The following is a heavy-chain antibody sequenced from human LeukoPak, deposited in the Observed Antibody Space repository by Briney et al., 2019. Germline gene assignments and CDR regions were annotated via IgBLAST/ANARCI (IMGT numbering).Heavy chain of an antibody. CDR2: LHPNSGAT. V-gene: IGHV1-2*02. D-gene: IGHD3-10*01. CDR1: GYTFTGSGWY. J-gene: IGHJ4*02. Sequence: VASVKVSCKASGYTFTGSGWYLYWLRQAPGQGLECVGWLHPNSGATGYAQKFQGRVAMTTDTSISTAYMELSRLRPDDPAIYYCARDGPAQMVDFDYWGQGTLVTVSS. CDR3: ARDGPAQMVDFDY.